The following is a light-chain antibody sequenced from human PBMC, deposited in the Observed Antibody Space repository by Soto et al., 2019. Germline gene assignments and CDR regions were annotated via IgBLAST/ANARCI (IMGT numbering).Light chain of an antibody. CDR3: LLFMGSGKSV. CDR1: SGSVSTNYY. CDR2: STS. V-gene: IGLV8-61*01. Sequence: QAVVTQEPSFSVSPGGTVTLTCGLTSGSVSTNYYPSWYQQTPGQAPRTLIYSTSTRTSGVPDRFSGSILGNKAALTITGAQADDESDYYCLLFMGSGKSVFGGGTKLTVL. J-gene: IGLJ3*02.